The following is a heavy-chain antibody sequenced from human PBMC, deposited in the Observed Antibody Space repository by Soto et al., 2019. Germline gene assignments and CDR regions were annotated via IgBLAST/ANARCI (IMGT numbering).Heavy chain of an antibody. D-gene: IGHD6-19*01. CDR3: ARAVAVAADFDY. V-gene: IGHV1-3*01. Sequence: ASVKVSCKASGYTFTGYAMHWVRQAPGQRLEWMGWINAGNGNTKYSQKFQGRVTITRDTSASTTYMELSSLRSEDTAVYYCARAVAVAADFDYWGQGTLVTVSS. J-gene: IGHJ4*02. CDR1: GYTFTGYA. CDR2: INAGNGNT.